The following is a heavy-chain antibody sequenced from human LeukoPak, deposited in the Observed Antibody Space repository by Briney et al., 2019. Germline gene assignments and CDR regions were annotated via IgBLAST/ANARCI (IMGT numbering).Heavy chain of an antibody. Sequence: PGGSLRLSCEASGFTFSSYGMRWVRQAPGKGLEWVSLIYSGGSTYSADSVKGRFTISRDNSKNTLHLQMNSLRVEDTAVYYCARDTDYYGSGRHGYFDHWGQGTLVTVSS. CDR3: ARDTDYYGSGRHGYFDH. V-gene: IGHV3-66*01. CDR1: GFTFSSYG. J-gene: IGHJ1*01. D-gene: IGHD3-10*01. CDR2: IYSGGST.